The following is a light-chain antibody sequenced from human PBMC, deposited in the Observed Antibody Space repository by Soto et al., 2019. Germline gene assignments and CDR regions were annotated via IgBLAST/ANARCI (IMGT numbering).Light chain of an antibody. V-gene: IGLV3-21*04. CDR2: YDS. CDR3: QVWDSSSDQV. Sequence: SYELTQPPSVSVAPGKTARINCGGNNIGSKSVHWYQQKPGQAPVLVIYYDSDRPSGIPERFSGSNSGNTATLTISRVEAGDEADYYCQVWDSSSDQVFGGGTKLTVL. CDR1: NIGSKS. J-gene: IGLJ3*02.